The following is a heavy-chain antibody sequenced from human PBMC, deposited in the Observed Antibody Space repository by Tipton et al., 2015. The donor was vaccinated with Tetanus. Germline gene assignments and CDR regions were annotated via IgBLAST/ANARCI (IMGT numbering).Heavy chain of an antibody. V-gene: IGHV4-59*01. CDR3: AREVPAAGHFDS. CDR2: IYYNGNT. J-gene: IGHJ4*02. Sequence: GLVKPSETLSLTCTVSGGSISNYYWNWIRQSPGKRLEWIGNIYYNGNTHYNPALKSRVTISVDTSKNQFSLKLSSVTAADTAIYYCAREVPAAGHFDSWGQGTLVTVSS. CDR1: GGSISNYY. D-gene: IGHD2-2*01.